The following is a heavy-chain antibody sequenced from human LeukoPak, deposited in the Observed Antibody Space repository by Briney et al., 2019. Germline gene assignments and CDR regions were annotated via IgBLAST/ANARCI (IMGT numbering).Heavy chain of an antibody. J-gene: IGHJ4*02. CDR3: ARDLGGIYFDY. V-gene: IGHV4-59*01. Sequence: SETLSLTCTVSDASISGYYWSWIPQPPGKGLEWIGSIHFSGSTNYNPSLRGRVTISVDTSKNQLSLKLSSVTAADTAVYYCARDLGGIYFDYWGQGTLVTVSS. D-gene: IGHD1-26*01. CDR2: IHFSGST. CDR1: DASISGYY.